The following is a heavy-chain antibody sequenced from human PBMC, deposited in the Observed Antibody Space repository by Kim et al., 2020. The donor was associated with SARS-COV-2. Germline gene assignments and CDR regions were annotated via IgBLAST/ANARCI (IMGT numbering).Heavy chain of an antibody. CDR2: IYPGDSDT. Sequence: GESLQISCKGSRYSFTSYWIGWVRQMPGKGLAWMGIIYPGDSDTRYSPSFQGQVTISADKSISTAYLQWSSLKASDTAMYYCARHTGRGNYYYYGMDVWGQGTTVTVSS. J-gene: IGHJ6*02. CDR1: RYSFTSYW. D-gene: IGHD3-10*01. CDR3: ARHTGRGNYYYYGMDV. V-gene: IGHV5-51*01.